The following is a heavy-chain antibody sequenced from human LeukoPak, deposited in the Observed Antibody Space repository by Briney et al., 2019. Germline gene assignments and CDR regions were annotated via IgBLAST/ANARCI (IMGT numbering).Heavy chain of an antibody. D-gene: IGHD6-19*01. CDR1: GYTFTGYY. V-gene: IGHV1-2*02. CDR3: ARFQWLPLQNFDY. Sequence: ASVKVSCEASGYTFTGYYMHWVRQAPGQGLEWMGWINPNSGGTNYAQKFQGRVTMTRGTSISTAYMELSRLRSDDTAVYYCARFQWLPLQNFDYWGQGTLVTVSS. J-gene: IGHJ4*02. CDR2: INPNSGGT.